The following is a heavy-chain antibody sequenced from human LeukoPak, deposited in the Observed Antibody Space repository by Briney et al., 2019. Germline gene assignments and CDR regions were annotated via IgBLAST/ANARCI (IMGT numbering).Heavy chain of an antibody. CDR1: GYTLTELS. Sequence: GASVKVSCKVSGYTLTELSMHWVRQAPGKGLEWMGGFDPEDGETIYAQKFQGRVTMTEDTSTDTAYMELSSLRSEDTAVYYCAIRRTGVSRAPFDYWGQGTLVTVSS. CDR3: AIRRTGVSRAPFDY. J-gene: IGHJ4*02. D-gene: IGHD2/OR15-2a*01. CDR2: FDPEDGET. V-gene: IGHV1-24*01.